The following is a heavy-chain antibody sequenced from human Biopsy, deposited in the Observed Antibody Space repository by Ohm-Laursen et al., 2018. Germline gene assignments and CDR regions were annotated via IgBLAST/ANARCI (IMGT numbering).Heavy chain of an antibody. CDR1: GDDSIASYY. CDR3: ARGYRGSSRYFDL. V-gene: IGHV4-59*07. Sequence: SDTLSLTCTVSGDDSIASYYWSWIRQSPEKGLEWIGFVFHSGLTSYHPSLRSRVSISVDSSKNQFYLNLSSLTPADTAVYFCARGYRGSSRYFDLWGRGTQVTVSS. J-gene: IGHJ2*01. CDR2: VFHSGLT. D-gene: IGHD5-12*01.